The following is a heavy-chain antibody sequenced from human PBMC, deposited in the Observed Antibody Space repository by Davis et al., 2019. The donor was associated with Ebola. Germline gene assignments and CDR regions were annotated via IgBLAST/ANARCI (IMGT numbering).Heavy chain of an antibody. J-gene: IGHJ4*02. CDR2: ITPMFGTS. CDR3: ARDQGPYFDY. CDR1: GCTFSSYA. V-gene: IGHV1-69*05. Sequence: AASVKVSCKASGCTFSSYAISWVRQAPGQGLEWIGVITPMFGTSSYAQKFQGRVTMTRDTSTSTVYMELSSLRSEDTAVYYCARDQGPYFDYWGQGTLVTVSS.